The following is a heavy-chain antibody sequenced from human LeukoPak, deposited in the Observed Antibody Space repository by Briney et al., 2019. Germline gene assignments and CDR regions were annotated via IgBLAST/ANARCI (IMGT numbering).Heavy chain of an antibody. D-gene: IGHD3-22*01. CDR2: IYHSGST. J-gene: IGHJ4*02. Sequence: PSETLSLTCTVSGDSISSGYYWGWIRQPPGKGLEWIGSIYHSGSTYYNPSLKSRVTISVDTSKNQFSLKLSSVTAADTAVYYCARMGPGYDSSGYYGYFDYWGQGTLVTVSS. CDR3: ARMGPGYDSSGYYGYFDY. V-gene: IGHV4-38-2*02. CDR1: GDSISSGYY.